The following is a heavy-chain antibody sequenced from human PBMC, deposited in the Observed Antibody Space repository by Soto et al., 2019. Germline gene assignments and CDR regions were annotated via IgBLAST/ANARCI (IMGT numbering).Heavy chain of an antibody. CDR1: GFTFSSYG. CDR2: ISYDGSNK. V-gene: IGHV3-30*18. CDR3: ANTMIVVAIMDV. D-gene: IGHD3-22*01. J-gene: IGHJ6*02. Sequence: GGSLRLSCAASGFTFSSYGMHWVRQAPGKGLEWVAVISYDGSNKYYADSVKGRFTISRDNSKNTLYLQMNSLRAEDTAVYYCANTMIVVAIMDVWGQGTTVTVSS.